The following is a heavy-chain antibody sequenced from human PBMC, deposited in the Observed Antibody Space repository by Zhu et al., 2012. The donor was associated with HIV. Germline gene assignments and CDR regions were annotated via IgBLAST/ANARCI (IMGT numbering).Heavy chain of an antibody. D-gene: IGHD5-18*01. CDR2: IYHSGST. CDR3: ARSRVQLAHLDY. V-gene: IGHV4-38-2*01. J-gene: IGHJ4*03. CDR1: GYSISSGYY. Sequence: QVQLQESGPGLVKPSETLSLTCAVSGYSISSGYYWGWIRQPPGKGLEWIGSIYHSGSTYYNPSLKSRVTISVDTSKNQFSLKLSSVTAADTAVYYXARSRVQLAHLDYWAKGPGHRLL.